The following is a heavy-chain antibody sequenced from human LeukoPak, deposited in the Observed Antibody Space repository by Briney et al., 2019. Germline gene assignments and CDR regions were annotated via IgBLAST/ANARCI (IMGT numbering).Heavy chain of an antibody. CDR2: ISIKGHST. D-gene: IGHD1-26*01. CDR1: GFTFSRFD. J-gene: IGHJ3*02. CDR3: VVRWELRDAFDI. Sequence: GGSLRLSCSAPGFTFSRFDMHWVRQATGKGLEYVSHISIKGHSTYYAASVEGRFAISGENSKKRLYLQMSSLRAEDTAVYYCVVRWELRDAFDIWGQGTMVTVSS. V-gene: IGHV3-64D*06.